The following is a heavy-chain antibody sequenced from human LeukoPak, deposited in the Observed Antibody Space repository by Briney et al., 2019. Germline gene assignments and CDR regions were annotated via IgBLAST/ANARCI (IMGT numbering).Heavy chain of an antibody. D-gene: IGHD4-17*01. CDR3: ARDRRVTTVTTSLPAPPDY. CDR1: GYTFTSYY. V-gene: IGHV1-46*01. CDR2: IKPSGGST. J-gene: IGHJ4*02. Sequence: ASVKVSCKASGYTFTSYYMHWVRQAPGQGLEWMGIIKPSGGSTSYAQKFQGRVTMTRDTSTSTVYMELSSLRSEDTAVYYCARDRRVTTVTTSLPAPPDYWGQGTLVTVSS.